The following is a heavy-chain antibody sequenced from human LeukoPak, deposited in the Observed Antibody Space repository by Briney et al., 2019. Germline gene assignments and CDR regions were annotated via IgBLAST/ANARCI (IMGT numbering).Heavy chain of an antibody. Sequence: SETLSLTCAVSGYSISSGYYWGWIRQPPGKGLEWIGSIYHSGSTYYNPSLKSRVTISVDTSKNQFSLKLSSVTAADTAVYYCASPACCSSTSCSSGYWGQGILVTVSS. V-gene: IGHV4-38-2*01. CDR2: IYHSGST. J-gene: IGHJ4*02. CDR3: ASPACCSSTSCSSGY. CDR1: GYSISSGYY. D-gene: IGHD2-2*01.